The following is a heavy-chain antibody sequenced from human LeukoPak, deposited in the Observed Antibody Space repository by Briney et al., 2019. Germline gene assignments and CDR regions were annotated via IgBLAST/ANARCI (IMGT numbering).Heavy chain of an antibody. V-gene: IGHV3-7*01. CDR1: GFTFSSRW. Sequence: GGSLRLSCAASGFTFSSRWMGWVRQAPGKGLEWVDNIRNDGLTQYYVDSVKGRFTISRDNAKDSLSLQMNSLRAEDTAVYFCARHGDYCFDLWGQGTLVTVSS. D-gene: IGHD4-17*01. J-gene: IGHJ4*02. CDR3: ARHGDYCFDL. CDR2: IRNDGLTQ.